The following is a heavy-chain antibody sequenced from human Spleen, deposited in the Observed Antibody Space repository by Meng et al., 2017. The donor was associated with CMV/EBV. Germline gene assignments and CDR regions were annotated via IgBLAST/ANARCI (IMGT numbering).Heavy chain of an antibody. V-gene: IGHV1-2*02. D-gene: IGHD2-2*01. CDR1: GYMFTGYY. Sequence: ASVKVSCKASGYMFTGYYVHWVRRAPGQGLEWMGWINPNSGGTNYAQKFQGRVTMTRDTSISTAYMELSRLRSDDTAVYYCARPLSSTSSLYYYYGMDVWGQGTTVTVSS. CDR2: INPNSGGT. CDR3: ARPLSSTSSLYYYYGMDV. J-gene: IGHJ6*02.